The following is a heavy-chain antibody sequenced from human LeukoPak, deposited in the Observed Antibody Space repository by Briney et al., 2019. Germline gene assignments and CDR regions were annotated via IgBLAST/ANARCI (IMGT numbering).Heavy chain of an antibody. D-gene: IGHD3-10*01. CDR2: IYPGDSDT. J-gene: IGHJ5*02. CDR1: GYSFTTYW. Sequence: GESLKISCKASGYSFTTYWIAWVRQMPGKGLEWMGMIYPGDSDTRYSPSFQGQITISVDKSISIAYLQWSSLKASDTALYYCARGRAAYYYLGSGSYPPSNWFDPWGQGTLVTVSS. CDR3: ARGRAAYYYLGSGSYPPSNWFDP. V-gene: IGHV5-51*01.